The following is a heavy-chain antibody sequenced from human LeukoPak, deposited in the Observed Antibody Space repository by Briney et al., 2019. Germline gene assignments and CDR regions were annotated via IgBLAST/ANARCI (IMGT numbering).Heavy chain of an antibody. V-gene: IGHV1-69*04. CDR2: IIPILGIA. CDR1: GGTFSSYA. D-gene: IGHD2-21*02. J-gene: IGHJ4*02. CDR3: ARGSPATAIGY. Sequence: GASVKVSCKASGGTFSSYAISWVRQAPGQGLEWMGRIIPILGIANYAQKFQGRVTITADKSTSTAYMELSSLRSEDTAVYYCARGSPATAIGYWGQGTLVTVSS.